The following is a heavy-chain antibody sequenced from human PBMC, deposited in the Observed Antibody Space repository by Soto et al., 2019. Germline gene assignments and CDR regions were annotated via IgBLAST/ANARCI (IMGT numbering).Heavy chain of an antibody. V-gene: IGHV1-18*01. CDR1: GYTFTNFA. D-gene: IGHD3-16*01. J-gene: IGHJ4*02. CDR3: ASGGSPSAG. Sequence: ASVKVSCKASGYTFTNFAISCNRQAPGQGLEWMGRIRAYNGNTNYAQNFQSRVTMTTDPSTSTAYRKLRSLSSDDTAVDYCASGGSPSAGWGEGTVVMVSS. CDR2: IRAYNGNT.